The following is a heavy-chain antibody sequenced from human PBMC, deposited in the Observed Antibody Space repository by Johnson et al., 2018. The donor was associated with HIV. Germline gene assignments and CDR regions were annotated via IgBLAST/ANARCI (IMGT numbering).Heavy chain of an antibody. J-gene: IGHJ3*02. CDR2: IRYEGSNK. D-gene: IGHD3-10*01. CDR1: GFTFSSYG. V-gene: IGHV3-30*02. Sequence: QVQLVESGGGVVQPGGSLRLSCAASGFTFSSYGMHWVRQAPGKGLEWVTFIRYEGSNKYYADSVKGRFTISRDDSKNTLYLQMNSLKTEDTAVYYCTTVTGRHYGSGGGDAVDMWGQGTMVTVSS. CDR3: TTVTGRHYGSGGGDAVDM.